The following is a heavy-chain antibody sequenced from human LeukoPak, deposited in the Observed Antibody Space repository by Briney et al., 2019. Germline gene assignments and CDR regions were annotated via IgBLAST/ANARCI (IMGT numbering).Heavy chain of an antibody. CDR3: ARDPGSGYEEHFDY. J-gene: IGHJ4*02. D-gene: IGHD5-12*01. V-gene: IGHV3-74*01. Sequence: GGSLRLSCAASGFTFSSYWMHWVRQAPGKGLVWVSRINSDGSSTSYADSVKGRFTISRDNAKDSLYLQMNSLRAEDTAVYYCARDPGSGYEEHFDYWGQGTLVTVSS. CDR2: INSDGSST. CDR1: GFTFSSYW.